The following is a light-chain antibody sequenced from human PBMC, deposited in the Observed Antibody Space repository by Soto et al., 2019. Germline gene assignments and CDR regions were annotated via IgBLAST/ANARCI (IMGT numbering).Light chain of an antibody. V-gene: IGLV1-40*01. CDR1: SSNIGAGYD. Sequence: QSVLTQPPSVSRAPGQRVTISCTGSSSNIGAGYDVHWYQQLPGTAPKLLIYGNSNRPSGVPDRFSGSKSGTSASLAITGLQAEDEADYYCQSYDSSLRGVFGGGTKLTVL. CDR3: QSYDSSLRGV. J-gene: IGLJ2*01. CDR2: GNS.